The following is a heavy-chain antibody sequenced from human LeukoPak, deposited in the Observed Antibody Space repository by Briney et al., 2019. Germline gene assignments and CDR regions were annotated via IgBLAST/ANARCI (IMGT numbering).Heavy chain of an antibody. V-gene: IGHV3-33*01. D-gene: IGHD2-8*01. CDR3: ARGYCTNGVCYGSRVYYYYGMDV. CDR1: GFTFSSYG. CDR2: IWYDGSNK. Sequence: GGSLRLSCAASGFTFSSYGMHWVRQAPGKGLEWVAVIWYDGSNKYYAGSVKGRFTISRDNSKNTLYLQMNSLRAEDTAVYYCARGYCTNGVCYGSRVYYYYGMDVWGQGTTVTVSS. J-gene: IGHJ6*02.